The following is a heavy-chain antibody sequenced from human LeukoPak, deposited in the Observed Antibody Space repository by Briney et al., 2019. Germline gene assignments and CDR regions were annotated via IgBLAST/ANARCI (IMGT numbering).Heavy chain of an antibody. CDR3: ARGSEYTSSTNYYFDY. CDR2: IKQDGSEK. CDR1: GFTFSSYW. Sequence: GGSLRLSYAASGFTFSSYWMSWVRQAPGKGLEWVANIKQDGSEKHYVDSVKGRFTISRDNAKKSLFLHMNSLRVEDTAVYYCARGSEYTSSTNYYFDYWGQGTLVTVSS. D-gene: IGHD6-6*01. J-gene: IGHJ4*02. V-gene: IGHV3-7*01.